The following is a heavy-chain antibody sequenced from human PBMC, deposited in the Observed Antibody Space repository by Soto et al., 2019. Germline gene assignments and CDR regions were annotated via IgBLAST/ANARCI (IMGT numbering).Heavy chain of an antibody. CDR2: ISSSSRTI. CDR1: GFTFSSYS. J-gene: IGHJ5*02. Sequence: EVQLVESGGGLVQPGGSLRLSCAASGFTFSSYSMNWVRQAPGKGLEWVSYISSSSRTIYCADSVKGRFTISRDNAKNSLYLQMNSLRAEHTAVYYCAREWDGDGYNSGWFDPWGQGTLVTVSS. D-gene: IGHD5-12*01. V-gene: IGHV3-48*01. CDR3: AREWDGDGYNSGWFDP.